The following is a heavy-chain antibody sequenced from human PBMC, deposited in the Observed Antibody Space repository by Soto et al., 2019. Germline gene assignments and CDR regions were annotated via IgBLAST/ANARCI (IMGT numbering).Heavy chain of an antibody. CDR2: ISAYNGNT. D-gene: IGHD3-3*01. CDR3: ARDNPSDHSDFWSGYLGNYYYYYGMDV. V-gene: IGHV1-18*01. Sequence: GASVKVSCKASGYTFTSYGISWVRQAPGQGLEWMGWISAYNGNTNYAQKLQGRVTMTTDTSTSTAYMELRSLRSDDTAVYYCARDNPSDHSDFWSGYLGNYYYYYGMDVWGQGTTVTVSS. CDR1: GYTFTSYG. J-gene: IGHJ6*02.